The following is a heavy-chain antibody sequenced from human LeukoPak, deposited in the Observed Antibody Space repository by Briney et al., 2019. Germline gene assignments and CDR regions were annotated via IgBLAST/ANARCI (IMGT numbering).Heavy chain of an antibody. Sequence: SETLSLTCAVYGGSFSGYHWTWIRQSPGKGLEWIGDINTSGSTYYNPSLKSRLTISVDTSKNQFSLKLRSVTAADTAVYYCARGRHDITMIVVVMTSVSYYLDVWGKGTTVTVS. CDR1: GGSFSGYH. J-gene: IGHJ6*03. D-gene: IGHD3-22*01. CDR3: ARGRHDITMIVVVMTSVSYYLDV. CDR2: INTSGST. V-gene: IGHV4-34*01.